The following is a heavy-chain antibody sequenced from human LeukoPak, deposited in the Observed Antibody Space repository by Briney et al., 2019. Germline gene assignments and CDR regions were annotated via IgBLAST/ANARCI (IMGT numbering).Heavy chain of an antibody. Sequence: GGSLRLSCAASGFTFSSYSMNWVRQAPGKGLEWVSVISHGGDDIYYAESVKGRFTISRDNSKNTLFLQMNSLRTEDTAVYYCAKSSTPTSCRNLDFWGQGTLATVSS. CDR2: ISHGGDDI. D-gene: IGHD1-14*01. CDR3: AKSSTPTSCRNLDF. V-gene: IGHV3-23*01. CDR1: GFTFSSYS. J-gene: IGHJ4*02.